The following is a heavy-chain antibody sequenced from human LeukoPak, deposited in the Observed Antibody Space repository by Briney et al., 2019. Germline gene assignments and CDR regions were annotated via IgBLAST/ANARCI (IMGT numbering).Heavy chain of an antibody. V-gene: IGHV3-48*03. D-gene: IGHD3-16*01. Sequence: GGSRRLSCAASGFTFSSYEMNWVRQAPGKGLEWVSYISSSGSTIYYADSVKGRFTISRDNAKNSLYLQMNSLRAEDTAVYYCARDMRPDYGMDVWGQGTTVTVSS. CDR1: GFTFSSYE. CDR3: ARDMRPDYGMDV. CDR2: ISSSGSTI. J-gene: IGHJ6*02.